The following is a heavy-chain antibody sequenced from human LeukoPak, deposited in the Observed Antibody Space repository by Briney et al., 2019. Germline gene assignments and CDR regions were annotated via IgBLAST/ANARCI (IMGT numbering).Heavy chain of an antibody. J-gene: IGHJ4*02. Sequence: PVQPLDSPLAASGSGGSTYYADSVKGRFTISRDNAKNSLYLQMNSLRAEDTAVYYCARGALTLRFGEFLFDYWGQGTLVTVSS. CDR2: ASGSGGST. D-gene: IGHD3-10*01. V-gene: IGHV3-23*01. CDR3: ARGALTLRFGEFLFDY.